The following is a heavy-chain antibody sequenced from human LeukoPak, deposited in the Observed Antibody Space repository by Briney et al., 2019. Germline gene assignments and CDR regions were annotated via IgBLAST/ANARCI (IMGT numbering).Heavy chain of an antibody. CDR1: GGSISSYY. Sequence: SETLSLTCAVYGGSISSYYWSWIRQPPGKGLEWIGYIYYSGSTNYNPSLKSRVTISVDTSKNQFSLKLSSVTAADTAVYYCARDSAYYYDSSGYHGGFDYWGQGTLVTVSS. V-gene: IGHV4-59*01. J-gene: IGHJ4*02. D-gene: IGHD3-22*01. CDR2: IYYSGST. CDR3: ARDSAYYYDSSGYHGGFDY.